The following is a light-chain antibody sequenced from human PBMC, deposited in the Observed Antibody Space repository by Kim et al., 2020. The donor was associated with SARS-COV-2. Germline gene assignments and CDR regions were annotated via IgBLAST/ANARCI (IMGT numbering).Light chain of an antibody. CDR2: GAS. Sequence: LSPGERAPLSCRASQSVSSSYLAWYQHKPGQAPRLLIYGASSRATGIPDRFSGSGSGTDFTLTISRLEPEDFAVYYCHQYGGSPNTFGQGTKLEIK. V-gene: IGKV3-20*01. CDR3: HQYGGSPNT. J-gene: IGKJ2*01. CDR1: QSVSSSY.